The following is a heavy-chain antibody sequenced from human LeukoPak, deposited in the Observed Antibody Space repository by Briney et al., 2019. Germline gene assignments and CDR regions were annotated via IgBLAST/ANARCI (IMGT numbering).Heavy chain of an antibody. D-gene: IGHD2-15*01. CDR2: IYYSGST. Sequence: SETLSLTCTVSGGSISSYYWSWIRQPPGKGLEWIGYIYYSGSTNYNPSLKSRVTISVDTSKNQFSLKLSSVTAADTAVYYCARADDDSPFDYWGQGTLVTVSS. J-gene: IGHJ4*02. CDR1: GGSISSYY. V-gene: IGHV4-59*01. CDR3: ARADDDSPFDY.